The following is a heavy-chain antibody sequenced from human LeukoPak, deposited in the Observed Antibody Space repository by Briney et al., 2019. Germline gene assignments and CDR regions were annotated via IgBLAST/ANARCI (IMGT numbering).Heavy chain of an antibody. J-gene: IGHJ4*02. D-gene: IGHD5-18*01. CDR3: AREGDTAMVDY. CDR2: LYHVSGST. Sequence: SETLSLTCVVSGYSISTGYYWGWIRQPPGKGLEWIGSLYHVSGSTYYNPSLKSRVTISVDTSKNQFSLKLNSVTASDAAVYYCAREGDTAMVDYWGQGTLVTVSS. CDR1: GYSISTGYY. V-gene: IGHV4-38-2*02.